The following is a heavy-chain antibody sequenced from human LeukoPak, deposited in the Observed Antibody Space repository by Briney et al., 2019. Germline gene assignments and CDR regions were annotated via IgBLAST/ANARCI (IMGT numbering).Heavy chain of an antibody. V-gene: IGHV3-7*01. Sequence: GGSLRLSCAASGFTFSSYWMSWVRQAPGKGLEWVANIKQDGSEKYYVDSAKGRFTISRDNAKNSLYLQMNSLRAEDTAVYYCAREYSSSSGFWDYWGQGTLVTVSS. CDR3: AREYSSSSGFWDY. CDR1: GFTFSSYW. D-gene: IGHD6-6*01. CDR2: IKQDGSEK. J-gene: IGHJ4*02.